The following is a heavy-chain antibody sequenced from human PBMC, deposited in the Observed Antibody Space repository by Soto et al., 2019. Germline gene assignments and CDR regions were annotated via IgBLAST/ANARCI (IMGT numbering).Heavy chain of an antibody. Sequence: PSQTLSLTCAISGDSVSSNSAAWNWIRQSPSRGLEWLGRTYYRSKWYNDYAVSVKSRITINPDTSKNQFSLQLNSVTPEDTAVYYCARTRYCTNGVCPRAPRGYYYYYYMDVWGKGTTVTVSS. CDR1: GDSVSSNSAA. J-gene: IGHJ6*03. D-gene: IGHD2-8*01. V-gene: IGHV6-1*01. CDR3: ARTRYCTNGVCPRAPRGYYYYYYMDV. CDR2: TYYRSKWYN.